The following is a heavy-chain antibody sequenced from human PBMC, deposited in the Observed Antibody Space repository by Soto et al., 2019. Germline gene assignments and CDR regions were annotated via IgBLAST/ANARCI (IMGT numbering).Heavy chain of an antibody. V-gene: IGHV1-58*01. CDR2: IVVGSGNT. CDR1: GFTFTSSA. Sequence: SVKVSCKASGFTFTSSAVQWVRQARGQRLEWIGWIVVGSGNTNYAQKFQERVTITRDMSTSTAYMELSSLRSEDTAVYYCAADGGYYDSSGYDAFDIWGQGTMVTVSS. D-gene: IGHD3-22*01. J-gene: IGHJ3*02. CDR3: AADGGYYDSSGYDAFDI.